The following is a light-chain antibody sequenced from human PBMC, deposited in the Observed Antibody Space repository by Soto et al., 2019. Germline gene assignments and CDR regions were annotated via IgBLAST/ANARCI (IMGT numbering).Light chain of an antibody. V-gene: IGKV1-5*03. J-gene: IGKJ1*01. CDR3: QQSTTYPWT. CDR1: ESVRRW. Sequence: DIQMTQSPSTLSASIGDRVTITCRASESVRRWLAWYQQKPGKAHKFLIYKASSLESGVPSRFSGSGSGTEFTLTISGLQHYDFATHHCQQSTTYPWTSGQGTNV. CDR2: KAS.